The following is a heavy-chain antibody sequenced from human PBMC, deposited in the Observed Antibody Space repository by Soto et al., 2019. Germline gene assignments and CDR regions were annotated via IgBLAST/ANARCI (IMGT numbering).Heavy chain of an antibody. CDR3: ARDLWGYCGADCYPLDV. D-gene: IGHD2-21*02. V-gene: IGHV4-59*01. CDR1: GGSISSYY. CDR2: MYNTGST. Sequence: SETLSLTCAVSGGSISSYYWSWIRQPPGKGLEWIGYMYNTGSTIYNPSLKSRVTISVDTSKNQFSLKLNSVTAADTAVYYCARDLWGYCGADCYPLDVWGQGTTVTVSS. J-gene: IGHJ6*02.